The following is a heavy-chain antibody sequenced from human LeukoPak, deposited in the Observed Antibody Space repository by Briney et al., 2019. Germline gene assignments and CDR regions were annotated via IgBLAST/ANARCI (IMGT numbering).Heavy chain of an antibody. CDR1: GGSISSYY. J-gene: IGHJ4*02. CDR2: IYYSGST. CDR3: ARETYSSSRFFDY. V-gene: IGHV4-59*01. D-gene: IGHD6-13*01. Sequence: PSETLPLTCTVSGGSISSYYWSWIRQPPGKGLEWIGYIYYSGSTNYNPSLKSRVTISVDTSKNQFSLKLSSVTAADTAVYYCARETYSSSRFFDYWGQGTLVTVSS.